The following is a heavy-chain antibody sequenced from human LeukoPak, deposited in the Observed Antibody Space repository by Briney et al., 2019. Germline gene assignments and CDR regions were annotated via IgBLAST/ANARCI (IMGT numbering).Heavy chain of an antibody. D-gene: IGHD7-27*01. Sequence: PSETLSLTCTVSGGSIRSYYWSWIRQPPGKGLEWIGYIYDSGSSNYNPSLKSRVTMSVDTSKNQFSLKVNSVSAADTAVYYCAGLGTSYYYGVDVWGQGTTVTVSS. CDR2: IYDSGSS. CDR3: AGLGTSYYYGVDV. CDR1: GGSIRSYY. V-gene: IGHV4-59*12. J-gene: IGHJ6*02.